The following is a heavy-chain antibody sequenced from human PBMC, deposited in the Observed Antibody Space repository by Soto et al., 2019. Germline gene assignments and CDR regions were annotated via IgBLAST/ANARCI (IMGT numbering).Heavy chain of an antibody. D-gene: IGHD6-6*01. CDR3: AKASARSYADPLDF. Sequence: ASVKVSCKASGYTFTSYGISWVRQAPGQGLEWMGWISAYNGNTNYAQKLQGRVTMTTDTSTSTAYMELRSLRSDDTAVYYCAKASARSYADPLDFWGQGTLVTVSS. V-gene: IGHV1-18*01. CDR2: ISAYNGNT. CDR1: GYTFTSYG. J-gene: IGHJ4*01.